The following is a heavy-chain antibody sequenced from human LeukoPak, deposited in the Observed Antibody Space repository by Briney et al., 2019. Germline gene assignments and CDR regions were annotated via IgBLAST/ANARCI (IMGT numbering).Heavy chain of an antibody. V-gene: IGHV3-21*01. CDR2: ISSSSSYI. J-gene: IGHJ4*02. D-gene: IGHD3-10*01. CDR1: GFTFSSYW. CDR3: ARDIVYYGSGSYDY. Sequence: GGSLRLSCAASGFTFSSYWMSWVRQAPGKGLEWVSSISSSSSYIYYADSVKGRFTISRDNAKNSLYLQMNSLRAEDTAVYYCARDIVYYGSGSYDYWGQGTLVTVSS.